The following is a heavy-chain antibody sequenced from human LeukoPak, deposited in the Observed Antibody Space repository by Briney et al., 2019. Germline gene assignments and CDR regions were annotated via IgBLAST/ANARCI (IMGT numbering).Heavy chain of an antibody. Sequence: SETLSLTCTVSGGSISSGSYYWSWIRQPPGKGLEWIGEINHSGSTNYNPSLKSRVTISVDTSKNQFSLKLSSVTAADTAVYYCASFPTQGSWYRPYFDYWGQGTLVTVSS. J-gene: IGHJ4*02. V-gene: IGHV4-39*07. D-gene: IGHD6-13*01. CDR3: ASFPTQGSWYRPYFDY. CDR1: GGSISSGSYY. CDR2: INHSGST.